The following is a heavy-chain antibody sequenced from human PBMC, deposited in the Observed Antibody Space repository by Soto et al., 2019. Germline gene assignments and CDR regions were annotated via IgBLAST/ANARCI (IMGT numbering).Heavy chain of an antibody. D-gene: IGHD4-17*01. Sequence: QVQLVQSGAEVKKPGSSVKVSCKASGGTFSSYAISWVRQAPGQGLEWMGGIIPIFGTANYAQKFQGRVTITADESTSAAYMELSSLRSADTAVYYCARGETTVTPDWYFDLWGRGTLVTVSS. J-gene: IGHJ2*01. CDR3: ARGETTVTPDWYFDL. CDR2: IIPIFGTA. CDR1: GGTFSSYA. V-gene: IGHV1-69*12.